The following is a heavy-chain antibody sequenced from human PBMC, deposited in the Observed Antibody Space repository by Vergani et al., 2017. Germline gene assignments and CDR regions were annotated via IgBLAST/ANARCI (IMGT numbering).Heavy chain of an antibody. V-gene: IGHV4-34*09. CDR2: INHSGST. J-gene: IGHJ4*02. CDR3: ARDGSSNYGGNSLFDY. CDR1: GGSFSGYY. D-gene: IGHD4-23*01. Sequence: QVQLQESGPGLVKPSETLSLTCAVYGGSFSGYYWSWIRQPPGKGLEWIGEINHSGSTNYNPSLKSRVTISVDTSKNQFSLKLSSVTAADPAVYYCARDGSSNYGGNSLFDYWGQGTLVTVSS.